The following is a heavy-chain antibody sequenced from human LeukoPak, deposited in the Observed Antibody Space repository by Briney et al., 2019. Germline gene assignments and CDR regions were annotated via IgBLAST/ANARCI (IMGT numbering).Heavy chain of an antibody. D-gene: IGHD3-16*01. Sequence: GGPLRLSCAASGFSFSIYFMNWVRQAPGKGLEWVSSISRTSEYIHYADSVRGRFAISRDNAKNSVYLQMNSLRAEDTAVYFWAGGGDFDYWGQGILVTVSA. CDR3: AGGGDFDY. CDR1: GFSFSIYF. CDR2: ISRTSEYI. V-gene: IGHV3-21*01. J-gene: IGHJ4*02.